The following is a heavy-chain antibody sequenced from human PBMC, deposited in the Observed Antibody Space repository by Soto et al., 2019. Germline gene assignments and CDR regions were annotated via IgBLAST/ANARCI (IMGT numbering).Heavy chain of an antibody. D-gene: IGHD6-19*01. CDR1: GFTFSSYG. CDR2: ISYDGSNK. V-gene: IGHV3-30*18. J-gene: IGHJ4*02. CDR3: AKTPNISGYSIPPFDY. Sequence: GGSLRLSCAASGFTFSSYGMHWVRQAPGKGLEWVAVISYDGSNKYYADSVKGRFTISRDNSKNTLYLQMNSLRAEDTAVYYCAKTPNISGYSIPPFDYWGQGTLVTVSS.